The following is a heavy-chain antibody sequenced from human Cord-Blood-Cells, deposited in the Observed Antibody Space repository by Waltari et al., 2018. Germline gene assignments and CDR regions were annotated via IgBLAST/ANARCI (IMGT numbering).Heavy chain of an antibody. Sequence: EVQLVESGGGLVQSGGSLKLSCAASGFTFSGSAMHWVRQASGKGLEWVGRIRSKANSYATAYAASVKGRFTISRDDSKNTAYLQMNSLKTEDTAVYYCTRLSVAGTIDYWGQGTLVTVSS. V-gene: IGHV3-73*02. D-gene: IGHD6-19*01. J-gene: IGHJ4*02. CDR1: GFTFSGSA. CDR3: TRLSVAGTIDY. CDR2: IRSKANSYAT.